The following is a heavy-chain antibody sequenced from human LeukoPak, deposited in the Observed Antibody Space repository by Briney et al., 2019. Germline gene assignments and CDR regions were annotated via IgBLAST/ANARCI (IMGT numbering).Heavy chain of an antibody. CDR3: AKDLERGGWYMIDYYYYGMDV. CDR2: ISGSGGST. CDR1: GFTFSSYA. Sequence: GGSLRLSCAASGFTFSSYAMSWVRQAPGKGLEWVSAISGSGGSTYYADSVKGRFTISRDNSKNTLYLQMNSLRAEDTAVYYCAKDLERGGWYMIDYYYYGMDVWGQGTTVTVSS. V-gene: IGHV3-23*01. D-gene: IGHD6-19*01. J-gene: IGHJ6*02.